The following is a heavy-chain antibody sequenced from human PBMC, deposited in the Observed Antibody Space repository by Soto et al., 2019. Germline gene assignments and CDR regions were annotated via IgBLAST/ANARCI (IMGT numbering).Heavy chain of an antibody. Sequence: PGGSLRLSCVASGFTFNRYGIHWVRQAPGKGLEWVALISDDGSDKDYADSVKGRFTISRDNSKNTLYLQMNSLSPEDTAVYYCAKTLRFLELALDYYYGMDVWGQGTTVTVSS. CDR3: AKTLRFLELALDYYYGMDV. D-gene: IGHD3-3*01. CDR2: ISDDGSDK. CDR1: GFTFNRYG. J-gene: IGHJ6*02. V-gene: IGHV3-30*18.